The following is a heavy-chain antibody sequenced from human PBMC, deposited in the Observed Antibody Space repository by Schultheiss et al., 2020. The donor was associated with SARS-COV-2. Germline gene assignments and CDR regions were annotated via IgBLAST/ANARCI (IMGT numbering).Heavy chain of an antibody. Sequence: GGSLRLSCVGSGFTFSSYSMNWVRQAPGRGLEWVSAISGSGGSTYYADSVKGRFAISRDNAKNTLYLQMNSLRAEDTAVYYCVRDRGTAILPGDYWGQGTLVTVSS. CDR1: GFTFSSYS. CDR3: VRDRGTAILPGDY. CDR2: ISGSGGST. D-gene: IGHD5-18*01. J-gene: IGHJ4*02. V-gene: IGHV3-21*01.